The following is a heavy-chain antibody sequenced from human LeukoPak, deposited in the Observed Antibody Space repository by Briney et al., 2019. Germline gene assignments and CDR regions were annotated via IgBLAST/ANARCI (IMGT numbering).Heavy chain of an antibody. D-gene: IGHD2-2*01. Sequence: GGSLRLSCAASGFTFSNYAMRWVRQAPGKGLEWVSGISGSGDSTYYADSVKGRFTISRDNSKNTLYLQMNSLRAEDTAVYYCARDLNWGMVPAAHNDYWGQGTLVTVSS. CDR1: GFTFSNYA. J-gene: IGHJ4*02. CDR3: ARDLNWGMVPAAHNDY. V-gene: IGHV3-23*01. CDR2: ISGSGDST.